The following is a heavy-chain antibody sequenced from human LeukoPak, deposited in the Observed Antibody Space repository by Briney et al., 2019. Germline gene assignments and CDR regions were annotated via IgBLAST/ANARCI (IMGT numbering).Heavy chain of an antibody. CDR3: ARIDSSGYNIDY. CDR2: IYSGGST. CDR1: GFTISSNY. V-gene: IGHV3-53*01. J-gene: IGHJ4*01. D-gene: IGHD3-22*01. Sequence: GGSLRLSCAASGFTISSNYMSWVRQAPGKGLEWVSVIYSGGSTYYKDSVKGRFTISRDNSKNSLYLQMNSLRAEDTAVYYCARIDSSGYNIDYWGQGTLVTVSS.